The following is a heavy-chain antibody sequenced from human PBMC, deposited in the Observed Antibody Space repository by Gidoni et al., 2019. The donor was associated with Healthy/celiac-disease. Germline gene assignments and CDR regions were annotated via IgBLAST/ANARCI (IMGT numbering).Heavy chain of an antibody. CDR3: ARGGVGATPLWFDP. J-gene: IGHJ5*02. CDR1: GGSISSYY. CDR2: IFYRGST. D-gene: IGHD1-26*01. V-gene: IGHV4-59*01. Sequence: QVQLQESGPGLVKPSETLSLTCTVSGGSISSYYWSWIRQPPGKGLEWIGYIFYRGSTNNNPAHKRRVTISVDTSKNQFSLKLSSVTAADTAVYYCARGGVGATPLWFDPWGQGTLVTVSS.